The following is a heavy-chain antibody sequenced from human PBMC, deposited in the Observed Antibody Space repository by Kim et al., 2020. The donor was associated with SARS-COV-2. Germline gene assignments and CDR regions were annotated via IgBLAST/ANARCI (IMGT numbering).Heavy chain of an antibody. V-gene: IGHV1-69*04. J-gene: IGHJ6*03. D-gene: IGHD3-3*01. CDR2: IIPILGIA. CDR1: GGTFSSYA. Sequence: SVKVSCKASGGTFSSYAISWVRQAPGQGLEWMGRIIPILGIANYAQKFQGRVTITADKSTSTAYMELSSLRSEDTAVYYCARGGIFGVVIYMDVWGKGTTVTVSS. CDR3: ARGGIFGVVIYMDV.